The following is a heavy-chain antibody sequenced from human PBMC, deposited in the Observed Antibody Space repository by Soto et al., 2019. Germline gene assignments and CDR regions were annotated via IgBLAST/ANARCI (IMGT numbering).Heavy chain of an antibody. Sequence: PAGSLRLSCAASGFTFSRDAMSWVRQAPGKGLEWVSAISGSGGSTYYADSVKGRFTISRDNSKNTLYLQMNSLRAEDTAVYYCAKDSRPVVPAAISDYWGQGTLVTVSS. CDR2: ISGSGGST. CDR1: GFTFSRDA. CDR3: AKDSRPVVPAAISDY. J-gene: IGHJ4*02. V-gene: IGHV3-23*01. D-gene: IGHD2-2*02.